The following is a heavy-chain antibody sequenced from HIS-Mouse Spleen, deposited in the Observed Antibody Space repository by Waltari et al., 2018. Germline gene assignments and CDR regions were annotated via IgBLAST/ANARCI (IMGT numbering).Heavy chain of an antibody. J-gene: IGHJ5*02. V-gene: IGHV1-58*02. CDR2: IVVGSGNT. CDR3: AADGGSSYNWFDP. Sequence: QMQLVQSGPEVKKPGTSVKVSCNASGFTFTISGMQGVRQARGQRLVWIGWIVVGSGNTNYTQKFQERVTITRDMSTSTAYMELSSLRSEDTAVYYCAADGGSSYNWFDPWGQGTLVTVSS. CDR1: GFTFTISG. D-gene: IGHD1-26*01.